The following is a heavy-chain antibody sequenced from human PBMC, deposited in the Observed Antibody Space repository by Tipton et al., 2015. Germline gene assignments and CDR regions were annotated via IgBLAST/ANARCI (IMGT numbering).Heavy chain of an antibody. CDR1: GYSFTGYW. Sequence: LVQSGAVVKKPGESLKISCKGSGYSFTGYWIGWVRQMPGKGLEWMGIIYPGDSASRYSPSFQGQVTISVDKAISTAYLQWSSLKASDTAMYYCVRIIRGSPIDYWGQGTLVTVSS. V-gene: IGHV5-51*01. J-gene: IGHJ4*02. CDR3: VRIIRGSPIDY. D-gene: IGHD3-10*01. CDR2: IYPGDSAS.